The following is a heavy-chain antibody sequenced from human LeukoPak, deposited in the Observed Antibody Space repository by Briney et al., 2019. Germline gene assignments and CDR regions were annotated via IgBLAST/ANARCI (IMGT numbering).Heavy chain of an antibody. CDR1: GFVFTNYF. D-gene: IGHD3-3*01. V-gene: IGHV3-7*01. J-gene: IGHJ4*02. CDR3: ATDRGWRTSGYYLYYFEY. CDR2: IKHDGSEK. Sequence: GGSLRLSCAASGFVFTNYFMSWVRQAPGKGLEWVASIKHDGSEKYYVDSVRGRFTISKDNTMNSLYLQMSSLRAEDTAVYYCATDRGWRTSGYYLYYFEYWGQGTLVTYSP.